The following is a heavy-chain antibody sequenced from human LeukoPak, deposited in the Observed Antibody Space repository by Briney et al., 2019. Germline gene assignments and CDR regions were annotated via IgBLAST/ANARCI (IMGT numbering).Heavy chain of an antibody. D-gene: IGHD6-13*01. J-gene: IGHJ4*02. CDR2: ISSSSSDT. Sequence: GGSLRLSCAASGFTFTDWYMSWIRQAPGKGLQWLSYISSSSSDTSYADSVRGRFTISRDNSKNTLYLQMNSLRAEDTAVYYCARALIAAAGTLDYWGQGTLVTVSS. CDR1: GFTFTDWY. CDR3: ARALIAAAGTLDY. V-gene: IGHV3-11*06.